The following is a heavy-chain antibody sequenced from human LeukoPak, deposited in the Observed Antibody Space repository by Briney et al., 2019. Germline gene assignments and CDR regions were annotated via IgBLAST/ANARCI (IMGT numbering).Heavy chain of an antibody. D-gene: IGHD6-19*01. Sequence: SETLSLTCTVSGGSISSYYWSWIRQPPGKGLEWIGYIYYSGSTNYNPSLKSRVTISVDTSKNQFSLKLSSVTAADTAVYYCASLKIAVADDYYYGMDVWGQGTTVTVSS. CDR2: IYYSGST. CDR3: ASLKIAVADDYYYGMDV. J-gene: IGHJ6*02. V-gene: IGHV4-59*01. CDR1: GGSISSYY.